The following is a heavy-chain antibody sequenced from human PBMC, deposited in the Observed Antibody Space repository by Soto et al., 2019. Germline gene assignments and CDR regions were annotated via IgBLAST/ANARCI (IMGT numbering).Heavy chain of an antibody. Sequence: TVSGGSISSYYWSWIRQPPGKGLEWIGYIYYSGSTNYNPSLKSRVTISVDTSKNQFSLKPSSVTAADTAVYYCGGGYETWGTFDYWGQGTLVTVSS. CDR1: GGSISSYY. V-gene: IGHV4-59*01. CDR2: IYYSGST. CDR3: GGGYETWGTFDY. J-gene: IGHJ4*02. D-gene: IGHD5-12*01.